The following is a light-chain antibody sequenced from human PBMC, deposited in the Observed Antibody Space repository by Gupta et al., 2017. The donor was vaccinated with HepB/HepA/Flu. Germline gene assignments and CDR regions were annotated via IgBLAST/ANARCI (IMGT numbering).Light chain of an antibody. CDR1: QSVSFSSNNRNY. V-gene: IGKV4-1*01. CDR2: WAS. J-gene: IGKJ2*04. CDR3: QQYYSNPGS. Sequence: DPVITQSPDSLAVSLGERATIHCKSSQSVSFSSNNRNYVAWYQQKPGQPPKLLIYWASTRESGIPDRFSGSVSGTDFTLTISSLQAEDVAVYYCQQYYSNPGSFGQGTKLEIK.